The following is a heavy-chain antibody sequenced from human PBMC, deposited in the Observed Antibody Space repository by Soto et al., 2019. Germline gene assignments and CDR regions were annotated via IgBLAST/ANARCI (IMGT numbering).Heavy chain of an antibody. CDR2: IKQDGGET. CDR3: ARAPPGRNYDFWSGLNWFDP. Sequence: GGSLRLSCAASGFTFISYWMSWVRQAPGKGLEWVANIKQDGGETYYVDSVEGRFTISRDNAKNSLYLQMNSLRAEDTAVYYCARAPPGRNYDFWSGLNWFDPWGQGTLVTVSS. J-gene: IGHJ5*02. V-gene: IGHV3-7*05. CDR1: GFTFISYW. D-gene: IGHD3-3*01.